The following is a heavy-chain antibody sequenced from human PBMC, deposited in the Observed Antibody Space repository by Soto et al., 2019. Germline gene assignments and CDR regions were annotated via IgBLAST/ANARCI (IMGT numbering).Heavy chain of an antibody. CDR2: IYYSGST. CDR1: GGSISSGGYY. V-gene: IGHV4-31*03. J-gene: IGHJ4*02. CDR3: ARGGSKPGYFDY. Sequence: PSETLSLTCTVSGGSISSGGYYWSWIRQHPGKGLEWIGYIYYSGSTYYNPSLKSRVTISVDTSKNQFSLKLSSVTAADTAVYYCARGGSKPGYFDYWGQGTLGTVSS.